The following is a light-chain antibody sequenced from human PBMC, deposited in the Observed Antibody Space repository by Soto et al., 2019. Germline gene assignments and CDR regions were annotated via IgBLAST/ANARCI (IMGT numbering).Light chain of an antibody. V-gene: IGKV1-12*01. CDR3: QQANSFPPGT. J-gene: IGKJ1*01. CDR1: QCISSW. CDR2: AAS. Sequence: TQSPFSLSASVGDRVTITCRPSQCISSWLAWYQQKPGKAPKLLIYAASSLQSGVPSRFSGSGSGTDFTLTISSLQPEDFATYYCQQANSFPPGTFGQGGKVDI.